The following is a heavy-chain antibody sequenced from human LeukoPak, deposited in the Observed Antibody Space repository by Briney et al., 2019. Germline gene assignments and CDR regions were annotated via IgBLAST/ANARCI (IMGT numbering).Heavy chain of an antibody. CDR1: GFSFNNCG. D-gene: IGHD2-21*01. J-gene: IGHJ4*02. CDR2: IRYDTSNE. V-gene: IGHV3-30*02. Sequence: GGSLRLSCGASGFSFNNCGMHWVRQAPGKGLEWLTFIRYDTSNEYYAVSVKGRFTISRDNSKNTLYLEMNSLRPEDTAVYYCARGGTVIKALDFWGQGILVAVSS. CDR3: ARGGTVIKALDF.